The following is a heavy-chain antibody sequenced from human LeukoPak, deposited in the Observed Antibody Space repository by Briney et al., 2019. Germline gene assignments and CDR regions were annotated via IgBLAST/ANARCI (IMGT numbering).Heavy chain of an antibody. J-gene: IGHJ4*02. CDR3: AKERYSSAYYNIQPILDS. Sequence: GGSLRLSCAASGFTFSTYAMSWVRQAPGKGLEWVSAISGNSGSTYYADSVKGRFTISRDNSKKTLYMQMNSLRAEDTAVYYCAKERYSSAYYNIQPILDSWSQGTLVTVSS. CDR2: ISGNSGST. CDR1: GFTFSTYA. V-gene: IGHV3-23*01. D-gene: IGHD3-22*01.